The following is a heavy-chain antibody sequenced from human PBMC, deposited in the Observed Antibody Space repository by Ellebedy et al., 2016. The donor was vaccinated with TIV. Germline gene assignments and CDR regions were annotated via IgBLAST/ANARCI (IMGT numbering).Heavy chain of an antibody. V-gene: IGHV3-11*06. CDR3: ARAPEYSSGPRN. CDR2: ISSSSRFT. CDR1: GFTFSDYY. D-gene: IGHD6-19*01. J-gene: IGHJ4*02. Sequence: GESLKISCAASGFTFSDYYMNWIRQAPGKGLEWVSYISSSSRFTNYADSVKGRFTISRDNAKKSLYLQMNSLRAEDTAVYYCARAPEYSSGPRNWGQGTLVTVSS.